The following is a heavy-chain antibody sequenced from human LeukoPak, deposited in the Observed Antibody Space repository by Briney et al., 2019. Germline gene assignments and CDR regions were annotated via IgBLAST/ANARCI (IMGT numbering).Heavy chain of an antibody. J-gene: IGHJ4*02. CDR1: GGSISSSSYY. Sequence: SETLSLTCTVSGGSISSSSYYWGWIRQPPGKGLEWIGRIYTSGSTNYNPSLKSRVTMSVDTSKNQFSLKLSSVTAADTAVYYCARDELDSSFDYWGQGTLVTVSS. CDR3: ARDELDSSFDY. D-gene: IGHD3-22*01. CDR2: IYTSGST. V-gene: IGHV4-39*07.